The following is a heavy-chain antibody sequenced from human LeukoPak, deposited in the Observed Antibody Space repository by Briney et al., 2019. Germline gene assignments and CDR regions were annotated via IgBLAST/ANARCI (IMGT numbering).Heavy chain of an antibody. CDR3: ARVTYSSSKRELYYFDY. D-gene: IGHD6-13*01. V-gene: IGHV1-69*04. CDR1: GGTFSSYA. CDR2: IIPILGIA. J-gene: IGHJ4*02. Sequence: SVKVSCKASGGTFSSYAISWVRQAPEQGLEWMGRIIPILGIANYAQKFQGRVMITADKSTSTAYMELSSLRSEDTAVYYCARVTYSSSKRELYYFDYWGQGTLVTVSS.